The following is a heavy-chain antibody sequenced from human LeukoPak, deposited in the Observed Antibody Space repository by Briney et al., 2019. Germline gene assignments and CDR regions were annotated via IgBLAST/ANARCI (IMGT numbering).Heavy chain of an antibody. CDR1: GFTFSDYY. Sequence: PGGSLRLSCAASGFTFSDYYMSWIRQAPGKGLEWVSYISDTSSYTNYAVSVKGRFTISRDNAENSLFLQMNSLRAEDTAVYYCARVSYYFDYWGHGTLVTVSS. V-gene: IGHV3-11*05. CDR2: ISDTSSYT. J-gene: IGHJ4*01. CDR3: ARVSYYFDY.